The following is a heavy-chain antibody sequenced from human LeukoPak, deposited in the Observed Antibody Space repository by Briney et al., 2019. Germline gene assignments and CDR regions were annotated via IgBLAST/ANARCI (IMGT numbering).Heavy chain of an antibody. D-gene: IGHD2-21*02. Sequence: GGSLRLSCAASGFTLSSYSMNWVRQAPGKGLEWISYIDSDTYGNTIYYPHTVKRRFTISRDNAKNSLYLRMDSLRDEDTAVYYCARDRDRDVSDLIDYWGQGTLVTVSS. CDR3: ARDRDRDVSDLIDY. CDR2: IDSDTYGNTI. V-gene: IGHV3-48*02. CDR1: GFTLSSYS. J-gene: IGHJ4*02.